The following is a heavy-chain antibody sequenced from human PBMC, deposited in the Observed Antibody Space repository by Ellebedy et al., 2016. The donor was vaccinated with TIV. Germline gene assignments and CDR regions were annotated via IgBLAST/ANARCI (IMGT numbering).Heavy chain of an antibody. Sequence: GGSLRLXXAASGFTFDDYGMSWVRQAPGKGLEWVSGINWNGGSTGYADSVKGRFTISRDNAKNSLYLQMNSLRAEDTALYYCAKDNNDYSNYLFDLWGRGTLVTVSS. V-gene: IGHV3-20*03. CDR1: GFTFDDYG. J-gene: IGHJ2*01. CDR3: AKDNNDYSNYLFDL. D-gene: IGHD4-11*01. CDR2: INWNGGST.